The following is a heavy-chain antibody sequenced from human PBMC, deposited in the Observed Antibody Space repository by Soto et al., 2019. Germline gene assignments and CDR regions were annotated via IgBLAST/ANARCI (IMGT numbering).Heavy chain of an antibody. D-gene: IGHD4-17*01. CDR3: ARSMTTVVTLDY. Sequence: QLQLQESGPGLVKPSETLSLTCTVSGGSISSSSYYWGWISQPPGKGLEWIGSIYYSGSTYYNPSLKSRVTISVDTSKNQFSLKLSSVTAADTAVYYCARSMTTVVTLDYWGQGTLVTVSS. CDR1: GGSISSSSYY. CDR2: IYYSGST. V-gene: IGHV4-39*01. J-gene: IGHJ4*02.